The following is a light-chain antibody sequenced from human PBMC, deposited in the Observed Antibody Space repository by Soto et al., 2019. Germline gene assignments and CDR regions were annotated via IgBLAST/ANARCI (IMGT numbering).Light chain of an antibody. CDR3: QQAIKFPRT. CDR1: QSVSSY. J-gene: IGKJ1*01. V-gene: IGKV3D-15*01. Sequence: EIVIKQSACTLSVSTVERATXSCRASQSVSSYLAWYQQKPGQAPRLLIYRESNRATGFPASFRASGSGTEFTLTITSLQPEDFAVYYCQQAIKFPRTFGQGTHVEIK. CDR2: RES.